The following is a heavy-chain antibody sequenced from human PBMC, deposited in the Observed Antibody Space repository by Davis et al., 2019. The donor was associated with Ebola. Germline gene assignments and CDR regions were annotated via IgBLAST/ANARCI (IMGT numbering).Heavy chain of an antibody. CDR2: IYYSGST. CDR1: GGSISTYY. D-gene: IGHD6-13*01. V-gene: IGHV4-59*01. Sequence: MPSEILSLTCTVSGGSISTYYWSWIRQPPGKGLEWIGYIYYSGSTNYNPSLKSRVTISVDTSKNQFSLKLSSMTAADTAVYYCARIAAAGPYYFDYWGQGTLVTVSS. J-gene: IGHJ4*02. CDR3: ARIAAAGPYYFDY.